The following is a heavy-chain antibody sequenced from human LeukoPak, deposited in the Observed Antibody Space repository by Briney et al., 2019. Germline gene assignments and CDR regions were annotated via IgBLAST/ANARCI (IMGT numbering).Heavy chain of an antibody. CDR2: IYYSGST. J-gene: IGHJ2*01. CDR3: ARRGANSGSYSHFDL. D-gene: IGHD1-26*01. CDR1: VGSISNYY. V-gene: IGHV4-59*01. Sequence: SETLSLTCTVSVGSISNYYGNWIRQPPGKGLEWIGNIYYSGSTNYNPSPKSRVTISVDTSKNQFSLKLSSLTAADTAVYYCARRGANSGSYSHFDLWGRGTLVTVSS.